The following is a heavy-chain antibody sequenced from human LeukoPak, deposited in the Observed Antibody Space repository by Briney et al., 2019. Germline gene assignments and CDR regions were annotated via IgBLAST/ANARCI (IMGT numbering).Heavy chain of an antibody. CDR3: AKEDIVVVVAAPPGGMDV. CDR2: ISYDGSNK. Sequence: PGGSLRLSCAASGFTFSSYGMHWVRQAPGKGLEWVAVISYDGSNKYYADSVKSRFTISRDNSKNTLYLQMNSLRAEDTAVYYCAKEDIVVVVAAPPGGMDVWGQGTTVTVSS. V-gene: IGHV3-30*18. CDR1: GFTFSSYG. D-gene: IGHD2-15*01. J-gene: IGHJ6*02.